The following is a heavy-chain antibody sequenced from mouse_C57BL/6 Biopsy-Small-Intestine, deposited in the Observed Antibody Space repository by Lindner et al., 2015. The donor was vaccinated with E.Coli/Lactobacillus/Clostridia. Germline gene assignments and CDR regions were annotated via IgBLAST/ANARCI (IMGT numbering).Heavy chain of an antibody. CDR3: AKFYYSTTGYFDY. CDR1: GYTFTGYW. J-gene: IGHJ2*01. CDR2: ILPGSGSK. D-gene: IGHD1-1*01. V-gene: IGHV1-9*01. Sequence: VQLQESGAELMKPGASVKLSCKATGYTFTGYWIEWVKQRPGHGLEWIGEILPGSGSKNYNEKFKGKATFTADTSSNTAYMQLSSLTTEDSAIYYCAKFYYSTTGYFDYWDQGTTLTVSS.